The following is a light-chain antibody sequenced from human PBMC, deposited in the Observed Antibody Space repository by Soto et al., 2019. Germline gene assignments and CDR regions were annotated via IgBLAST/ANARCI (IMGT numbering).Light chain of an antibody. J-gene: IGKJ1*01. Sequence: DIVMSQSXSILALSTQEXXXXXXXVSQSVSRNLAWYQQKXGQAPRLLIYGASXRANGIPARFSGSGSGTEFTLTISSLQSEDFAVYYCQQYNNWPWTFGQGTKVDI. CDR1: QSVSRN. CDR3: QQYNNWPWT. V-gene: IGKV3-15*01. CDR2: GAS.